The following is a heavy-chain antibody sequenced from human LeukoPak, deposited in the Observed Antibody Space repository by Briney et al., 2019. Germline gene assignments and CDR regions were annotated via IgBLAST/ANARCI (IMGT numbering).Heavy chain of an antibody. J-gene: IGHJ6*03. CDR3: ASGYYMDV. V-gene: IGHV3-30*02. CDR2: IRYDGSYK. D-gene: IGHD1-26*01. CDR1: GFPFRSYA. Sequence: GGSLRLSCAASGFPFRSYAMHWVRQAPGKGLEWVAFIRYDGSYKYYADSVKGRFTISRDNSKNTLYLQMNSLRAEDTAVYYCASGYYMDVWGKGTTVTISS.